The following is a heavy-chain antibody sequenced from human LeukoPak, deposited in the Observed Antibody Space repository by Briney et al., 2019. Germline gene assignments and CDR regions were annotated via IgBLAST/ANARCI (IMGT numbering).Heavy chain of an antibody. CDR3: ARDGSGWYVFDY. CDR2: ISSSGSTI. Sequence: GSLRLSCAASGFTCSSYEMNWVRQAPGKGLEWVSYISSSGSTIYYADSVKGRFTISRDNAKNSLYLQMNSLRAEDTAVYYCARDGSGWYVFDYWAREPWSPSPQ. J-gene: IGHJ4*02. D-gene: IGHD6-19*01. V-gene: IGHV3-48*03. CDR1: GFTCSSYE.